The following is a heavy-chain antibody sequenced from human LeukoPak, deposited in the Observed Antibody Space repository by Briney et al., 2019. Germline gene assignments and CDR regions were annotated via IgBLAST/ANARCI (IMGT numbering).Heavy chain of an antibody. CDR2: IYYSGST. Sequence: SETLSLTCTVSGGSLSTYFWSWLRQPPGKGLEWIGYIYYSGSTNYNPSLTSRGTISLDTSKNQFSLKLRSVTAADTAMYYCARDFGGRYCSGGSCYSEADHWGQGTLVTVSS. J-gene: IGHJ4*02. CDR1: GGSLSTYF. CDR3: ARDFGGRYCSGGSCYSEADH. D-gene: IGHD2-15*01. V-gene: IGHV4-59*01.